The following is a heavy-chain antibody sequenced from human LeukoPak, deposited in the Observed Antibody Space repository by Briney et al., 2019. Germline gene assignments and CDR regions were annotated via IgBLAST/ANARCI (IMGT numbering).Heavy chain of an antibody. Sequence: PGGSLRLSCAASRFTFSIYEMNWVRQAPGKGLEWVSSISTASIYIYYADSVKGRFTISRDNAKNSLYLQMNSPRAEDTAVYYCAREIGGGDYYYSYYMDVWGKGTTVTISS. D-gene: IGHD2-21*02. CDR3: AREIGGGDYYYSYYMDV. CDR1: RFTFSIYE. J-gene: IGHJ6*03. CDR2: ISTASIYI. V-gene: IGHV3-21*06.